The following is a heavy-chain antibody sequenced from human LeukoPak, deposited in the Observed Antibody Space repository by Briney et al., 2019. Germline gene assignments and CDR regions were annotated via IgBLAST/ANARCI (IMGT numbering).Heavy chain of an antibody. D-gene: IGHD6-19*01. J-gene: IGHJ5*02. CDR2: IYYGGTT. V-gene: IGHV4-39*07. Sequence: SETLSLTCTVSFGSISSDSHYWGWIRQPPGNRLEWIASIYYGGTTQYNPSLKSRATISIDTSNNRFSLRLTSATAADTAVYYCARWSSDWENNYFDPWXQGILVTVSS. CDR3: ARWSSDWENNYFDP. CDR1: FGSISSDSHY.